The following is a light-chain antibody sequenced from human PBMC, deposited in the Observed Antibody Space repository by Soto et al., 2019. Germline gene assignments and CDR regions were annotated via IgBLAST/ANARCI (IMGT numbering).Light chain of an antibody. J-gene: IGLJ2*01. CDR3: SSYTNSNTLV. V-gene: IGLV2-14*01. Sequence: QSALTQPASVSGSPGQSITISCTGTRSDIGDYDYVSWYQQHPGKAPKLIICEVTNRPSGTSNRFSGSRSGNTASLTISGLQAEDEADYYCSSYTNSNTLVFGGGTKLTVL. CDR2: EVT. CDR1: RSDIGDYDY.